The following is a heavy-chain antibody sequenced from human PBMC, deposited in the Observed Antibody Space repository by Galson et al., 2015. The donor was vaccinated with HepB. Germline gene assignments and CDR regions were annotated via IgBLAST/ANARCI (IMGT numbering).Heavy chain of an antibody. CDR1: GFTFSNAW. Sequence: SLRLSCAASGFTFSNAWMNWVRQAPGKGLEWVGRIKSKTDDGTTDYAAPIKGRFTISRDDSKNTLYLRMNSLKTEDTAVYYCSSFIAVVPATTPFDYWGQGTLVTVSS. V-gene: IGHV3-15*07. CDR2: IKSKTDDGTT. CDR3: SSFIAVVPATTPFDY. D-gene: IGHD2-2*01. J-gene: IGHJ4*02.